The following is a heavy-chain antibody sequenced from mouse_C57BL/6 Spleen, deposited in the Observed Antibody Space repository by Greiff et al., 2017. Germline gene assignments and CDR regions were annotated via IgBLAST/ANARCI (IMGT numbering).Heavy chain of an antibody. CDR2: LLPGSGCT. CDR1: GYTFTGYW. Sequence: QVQLQQPGAELMKPGASVKLSCKATGYTFTGYWIEWVKQRPGHGLEWIGELLPGSGCTNYNEKFKGKTTFTADTSSNTAYMQLSSLTTGDAAIDYGARLPLYLSGMDYWGQGTSVTVSS. V-gene: IGHV1-9*01. D-gene: IGHD1-1*01. CDR3: ARLPLYLSGMDY. J-gene: IGHJ4*01.